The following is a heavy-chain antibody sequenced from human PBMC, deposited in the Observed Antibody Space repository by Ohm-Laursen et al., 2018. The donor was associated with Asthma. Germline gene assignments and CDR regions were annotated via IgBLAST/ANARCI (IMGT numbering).Heavy chain of an antibody. CDR2: IHWDDTK. J-gene: IGHJ4*02. V-gene: IGHV2-5*02. Sequence: TQTLTLTCTFSGFSLRTKDVAVGWIRQPPGKALEWLALIHWDDTKRYSPSLNNRLTIIKDASKNQGVLIMTDMDPVDTGTYYCAHDSNWVIDYWGQGTLVTVSS. D-gene: IGHD7-27*01. CDR1: GFSLRTKDVA. CDR3: AHDSNWVIDY.